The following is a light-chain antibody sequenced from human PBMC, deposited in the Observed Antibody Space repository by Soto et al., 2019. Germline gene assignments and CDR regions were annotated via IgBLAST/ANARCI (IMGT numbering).Light chain of an antibody. J-gene: IGKJ2*01. CDR3: QQYGRTPYT. Sequence: ETVVTQSPGTLSLSPGERATLSCRASQSVDSNYLAWYQQKPGQAPRLLIYGASTRATGIPDRFSGNGSGTDFTLTISKLEPEDFAVYHCQQYGRTPYTFGQGTKVDIK. V-gene: IGKV3-20*01. CDR1: QSVDSNY. CDR2: GAS.